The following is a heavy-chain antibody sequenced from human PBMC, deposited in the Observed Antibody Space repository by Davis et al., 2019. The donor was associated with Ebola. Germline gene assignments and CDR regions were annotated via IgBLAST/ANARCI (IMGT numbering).Heavy chain of an antibody. J-gene: IGHJ6*02. CDR2: IYHSGST. D-gene: IGHD2-2*01. CDR3: ARGYCSSTSCLQYYYVMDV. Sequence: GSLRLSCTVSGGSISSDYWNWIRQPPGKGLEWIGEIYHSGSTNYNPSLKSRVTISVDKSKNQFSLKLSSVTAADTAVYYCARGYCSSTSCLQYYYVMDVWGQGTTVTVSS. V-gene: IGHV4-4*02. CDR1: GGSISSDY.